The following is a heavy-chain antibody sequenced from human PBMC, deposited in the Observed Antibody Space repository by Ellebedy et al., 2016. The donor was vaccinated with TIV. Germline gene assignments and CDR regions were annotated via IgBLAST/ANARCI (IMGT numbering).Heavy chain of an antibody. CDR3: ARQSRSSSHTDY. Sequence: GESLKISCMGSGYSFSSYWIGWVRQMPGKGLEWMGIIYPGDSETRYSPSFQGQVTLSVDRSINTAYLQWRSLEASDTAIYFCARQSRSSSHTDYWGQGTQVTVSS. D-gene: IGHD2-2*01. V-gene: IGHV5-51*01. J-gene: IGHJ4*02. CDR1: GYSFSSYW. CDR2: IYPGDSET.